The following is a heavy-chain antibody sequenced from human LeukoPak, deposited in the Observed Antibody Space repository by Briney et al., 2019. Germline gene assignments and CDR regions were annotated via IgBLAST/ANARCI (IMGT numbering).Heavy chain of an antibody. CDR2: ISYDGSSG. CDR3: AKDAPLDSRDSGGVCDI. D-gene: IGHD2-8*02. J-gene: IGHJ3*02. CDR1: GFTFSDYG. Sequence: GGSLRLSCVASGFTFSDYGMHWVRQAPGKGLEWVAVISYDGSSGYFADSAKGRFSISRDNSRNTLYLQMNSLRTEDTAVYYCAKDAPLDSRDSGGVCDIWGKGTMVTVSS. V-gene: IGHV3-30*18.